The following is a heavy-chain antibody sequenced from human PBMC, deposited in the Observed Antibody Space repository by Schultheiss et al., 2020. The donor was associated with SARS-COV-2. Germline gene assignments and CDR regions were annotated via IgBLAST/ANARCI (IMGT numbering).Heavy chain of an antibody. V-gene: IGHV3-74*01. D-gene: IGHD3-10*01. CDR1: GFTFSSYW. J-gene: IGHJ4*02. CDR2: INSDGSST. CDR3: ARSLYGSGSYYAY. Sequence: GESLKISCAASGFTFSSYWMHWVRQAPGKGLVWVSRINSDGSSTSYADSVKGRFTISRDNSKNTLYLQMNSLRAEDTAVYYCARSLYGSGSYYAYWGQGTLVTVSS.